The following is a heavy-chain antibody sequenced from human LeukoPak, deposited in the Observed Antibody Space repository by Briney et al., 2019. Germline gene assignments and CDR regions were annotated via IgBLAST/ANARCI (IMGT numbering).Heavy chain of an antibody. V-gene: IGHV3-30*18. CDR1: GVTFSRYG. CDR3: AKLVTGTTWSEY. CDR2: ISNEGSNK. D-gene: IGHD1-20*01. J-gene: IGHJ4*02. Sequence: GGSLRLSCADSGVTFSRYGMHWVREAPEKGVEWGADISNEGSNKYYADSVKGRFTISRDNSKNTLYLQMNSLRAEDTAVYYCAKLVTGTTWSEYWGQGTLVTVSS.